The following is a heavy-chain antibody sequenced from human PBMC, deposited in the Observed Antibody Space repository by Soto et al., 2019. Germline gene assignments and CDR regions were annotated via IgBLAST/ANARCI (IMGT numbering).Heavy chain of an antibody. V-gene: IGHV1-69*13. Sequence: SVKISCKASGGTFSSYAISWVRQAPGQGLEWMGGIIPIFGTANYAQKFQGRVTITADESTSKAYMELRSLRSEDTAVYYCAREGVSIFGVVHKYYFDCWGQGTLVTVSS. J-gene: IGHJ4*02. D-gene: IGHD3-3*01. CDR2: IIPIFGTA. CDR3: AREGVSIFGVVHKYYFDC. CDR1: GGTFSSYA.